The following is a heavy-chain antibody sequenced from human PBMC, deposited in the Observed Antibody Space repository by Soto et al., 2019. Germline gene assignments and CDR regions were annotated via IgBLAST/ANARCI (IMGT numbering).Heavy chain of an antibody. CDR3: ARDGNSYGSPFDY. J-gene: IGHJ4*02. D-gene: IGHD5-18*01. Sequence: QVQLVESGGGVVQPGRSLRLSCAASGFTFSSYAMHWVRQAPGKGLEWVAVISYDGSNKYYADSVKGRFTISRDNSKNTLYLQMNSLRAEETAVYYCARDGNSYGSPFDYWGQGTLVTVSS. CDR1: GFTFSSYA. V-gene: IGHV3-30-3*01. CDR2: ISYDGSNK.